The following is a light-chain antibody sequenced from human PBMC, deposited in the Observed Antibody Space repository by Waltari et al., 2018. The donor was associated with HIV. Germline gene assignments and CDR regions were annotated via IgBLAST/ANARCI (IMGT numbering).Light chain of an antibody. CDR3: QPYHSYSWT. CDR1: QSISNW. V-gene: IGKV1-5*03. CDR2: QAS. J-gene: IGKJ1*01. Sequence: EIQMTQSPSTLSAAVGDRVTITCRASQSISNWLAWYQQQPGKAPNLLIYQASTLESGVPSSFIGSGSGTDFTLTISSLQPDHFATYYCQPYHSYSWTFGPGTKVAL.